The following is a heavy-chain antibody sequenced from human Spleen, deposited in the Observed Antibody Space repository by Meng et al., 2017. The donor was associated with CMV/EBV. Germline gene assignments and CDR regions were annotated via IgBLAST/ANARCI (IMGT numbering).Heavy chain of an antibody. J-gene: IGHJ4*02. D-gene: IGHD6-19*01. V-gene: IGHV4-39*07. CDR2: IYHSGST. CDR3: ARVWSSGGTDY. CDR1: GGSIRSSPYY. Sequence: GSLRLSCTVSGGSIRSSPYYWGWIRQPPGKGLEWIANIYHSGSTYYNPSLKSRVTISVDTSKNQFSLKLSSVTAADTAVYYCARVWSSGGTDYWGQGTLVTVSS.